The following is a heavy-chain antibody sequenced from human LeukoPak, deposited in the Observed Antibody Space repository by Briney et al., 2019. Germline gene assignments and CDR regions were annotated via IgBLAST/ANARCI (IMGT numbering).Heavy chain of an antibody. CDR1: GFTFSSYS. CDR2: ISSSSSYI. D-gene: IGHD6-6*01. J-gene: IGHJ5*02. Sequence: GGSLRLSCAASGFTFSSYSMNWVRQAPGKGLEWVSSISSSSSYIYYADSVKGRFTIPRDNAKNSLYLQMNSLRAEDTAVYYCARDSAEDSSSSRFDPWGQGTLVTVSS. V-gene: IGHV3-21*01. CDR3: ARDSAEDSSSSRFDP.